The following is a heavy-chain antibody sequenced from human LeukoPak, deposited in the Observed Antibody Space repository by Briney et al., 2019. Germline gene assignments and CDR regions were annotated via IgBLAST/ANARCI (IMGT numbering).Heavy chain of an antibody. Sequence: GGSLRLSCVASGFTFSDHYMDWVRQAPGKGLEWLGRTRKKAKTYTTEYAASVRGRFTISRDDSKNSVYLQMKSLKTEDTAVYYCARGALWWLSTYYFDYWGQGTLVTVSS. V-gene: IGHV3-72*01. J-gene: IGHJ4*02. CDR3: ARGALWWLSTYYFDY. CDR1: GFTFSDHY. D-gene: IGHD5-12*01. CDR2: TRKKAKTYTT.